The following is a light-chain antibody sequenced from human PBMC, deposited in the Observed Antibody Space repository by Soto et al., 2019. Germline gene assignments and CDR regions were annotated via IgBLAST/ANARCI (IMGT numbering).Light chain of an antibody. Sequence: QSALTQPASVSGSPGQSITMSCTGTSSDVGGYNYVSWYQQHPGKAPQVIIYDVTNRPSGVSNRFSGSKSGNTASLTISGLQAEDEADYYCSSYTSSSALGVVFGGGTKLTVL. V-gene: IGLV2-14*01. CDR3: SSYTSSSALGVV. CDR2: DVT. CDR1: SSDVGGYNY. J-gene: IGLJ2*01.